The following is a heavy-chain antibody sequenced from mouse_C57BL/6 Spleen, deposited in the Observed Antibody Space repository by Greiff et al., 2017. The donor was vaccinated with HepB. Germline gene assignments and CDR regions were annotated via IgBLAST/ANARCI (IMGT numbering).Heavy chain of an antibody. Sequence: QVHVKQPGAELVRPGTSVKLSCKASGYTFTSYWMHWVKQRPGQGLEWIGVIDPSDSYTNYNQKFKGKATLTVDTSSSTAYMQLSSLTSEDSAVYYCAKTAQATYAMDYWGQGTSVTVSS. J-gene: IGHJ4*01. CDR1: GYTFTSYW. CDR3: AKTAQATYAMDY. D-gene: IGHD3-2*02. V-gene: IGHV1-59*01. CDR2: IDPSDSYT.